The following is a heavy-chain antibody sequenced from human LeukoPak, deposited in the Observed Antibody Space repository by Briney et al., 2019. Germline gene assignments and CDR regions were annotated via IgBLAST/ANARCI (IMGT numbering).Heavy chain of an antibody. D-gene: IGHD3-22*01. CDR2: IIPIFGTA. Sequence: SVKVSCKASGGTFSSHAISWVRQAPGQGLEWMGGIIPIFGTANYAQKFQGRVTITADESTSTAYMELRSLRSDDTAVYYCSRDLYDRGRENAFDMWGQGTMVIVSS. V-gene: IGHV1-69*13. CDR1: GGTFSSHA. J-gene: IGHJ3*02. CDR3: SRDLYDRGRENAFDM.